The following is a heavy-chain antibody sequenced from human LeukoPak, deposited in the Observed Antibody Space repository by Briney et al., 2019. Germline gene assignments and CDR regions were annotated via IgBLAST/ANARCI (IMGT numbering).Heavy chain of an antibody. CDR2: IRDDGSAK. CDR1: GFTFSTYW. Sequence: GGSLRLSCATSGFTFSTYWMTWVRQAPGKGLEWVASIRDDGSAKFYVDSVKGRFTISRDNAKNSLYLQLSSLRAEDTALYYCAKDRRRMWESTDGNYGMDVWGQGTTVTVSS. V-gene: IGHV3-7*03. J-gene: IGHJ6*02. CDR3: AKDRRRMWESTDGNYGMDV. D-gene: IGHD1-26*01.